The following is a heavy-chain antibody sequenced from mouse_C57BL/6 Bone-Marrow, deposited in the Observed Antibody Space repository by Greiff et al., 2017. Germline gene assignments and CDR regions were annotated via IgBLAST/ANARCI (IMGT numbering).Heavy chain of an antibody. Sequence: EVQLQQSGAELVRPGASVKLSCTASGFNIKDYYMHWVKQRPEQGLEWIGRIAPEDGATEYAPKFQGKATMTADTSSNTAYLQLSSLTSEDTAVYYCTPFITTVGPFADWGQGTLVTVSA. CDR3: TPFITTVGPFAD. CDR2: IAPEDGAT. J-gene: IGHJ3*01. D-gene: IGHD1-1*01. CDR1: GFNIKDYY. V-gene: IGHV14-1*01.